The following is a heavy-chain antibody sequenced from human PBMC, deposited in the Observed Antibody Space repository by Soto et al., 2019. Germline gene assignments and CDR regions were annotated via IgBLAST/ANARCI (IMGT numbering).Heavy chain of an antibody. CDR1: GFTLSSYS. CDR2: ISYDGNKK. J-gene: IGHJ5*01. Sequence: QVQLAESGGGVVQPGRSLRLSCAASGFTLSSYSMHWVRQAPGKGLEWVALISYDGNKKFYEDSVKGRFNISRDTSKNSLYLQMHSLRLEDTAIYYCARSVAVAPLDSWGHGTLVTVSS. D-gene: IGHD6-19*01. V-gene: IGHV3-30*04. CDR3: ARSVAVAPLDS.